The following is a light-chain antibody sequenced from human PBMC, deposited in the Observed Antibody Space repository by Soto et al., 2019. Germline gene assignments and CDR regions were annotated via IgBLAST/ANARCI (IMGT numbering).Light chain of an antibody. V-gene: IGLV2-14*01. CDR1: SSDVGGYDY. Sequence: QSALTQPASVSGSPGQSITISCTGTSSDVGGYDYVSWYQQHPGKAPKLIIYEVSNRPSGISNRSSGSKSGNTASLTISGLQAEYEADHYCTSYTSSSARVFGTGTKVTVL. CDR3: TSYTSSSARV. CDR2: EVS. J-gene: IGLJ1*01.